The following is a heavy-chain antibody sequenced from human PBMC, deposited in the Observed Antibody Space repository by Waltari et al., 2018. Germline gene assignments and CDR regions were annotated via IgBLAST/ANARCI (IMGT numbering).Heavy chain of an antibody. J-gene: IGHJ6*02. CDR2: INGDGSTS. CDR3: ARLAPKTYRSPVPGRDYYYGLDV. D-gene: IGHD6-13*01. CDR1: GFTYRTHW. Sequence: EEQLVESGGGLVQPGDSLRLSCAASGFTYRTHWMHWVRQAPGRGLVWVSRINGDGSTSNYADSVKGRFTISRDNTKKTLYLQMKRPRVEDTAVYYCARLAPKTYRSPVPGRDYYYGLDVWGQGTTVTVSS. V-gene: IGHV3-74*01.